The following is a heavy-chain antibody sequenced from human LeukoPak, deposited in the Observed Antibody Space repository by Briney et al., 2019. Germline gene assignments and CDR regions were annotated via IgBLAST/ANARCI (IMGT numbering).Heavy chain of an antibody. Sequence: GGSLRLSCAASGFTFSSYAMHWVRQAPGKGLEWVAVISYDGSNKYYADSVKGRFTISRDNSKNTLYLQMNSLRAEDTAVYYCARELERHLSYGMDVWGQGTTVTVSS. CDR2: ISYDGSNK. D-gene: IGHD1-1*01. CDR1: GFTFSSYA. V-gene: IGHV3-30-3*01. J-gene: IGHJ6*02. CDR3: ARELERHLSYGMDV.